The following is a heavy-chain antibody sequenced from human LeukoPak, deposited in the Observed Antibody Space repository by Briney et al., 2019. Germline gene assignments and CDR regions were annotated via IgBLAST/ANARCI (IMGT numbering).Heavy chain of an antibody. V-gene: IGHV4-39*01. CDR2: INHSGST. Sequence: PSETLSLTCTVSGGSIRSSSHYWSWIRQPPGKGLEWIGEINHSGSTNYNPSLKSRVTISVDTSKNQFSLKLSSVTAADTAVYYCARHFMTTVTKVWFDPWGQGTLVTVSS. CDR3: ARHFMTTVTKVWFDP. CDR1: GGSIRSSSHY. D-gene: IGHD4-17*01. J-gene: IGHJ5*02.